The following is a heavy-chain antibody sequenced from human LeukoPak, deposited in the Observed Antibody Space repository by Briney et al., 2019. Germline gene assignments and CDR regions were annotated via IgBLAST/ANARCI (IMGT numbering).Heavy chain of an antibody. V-gene: IGHV3-74*01. CDR3: ARVGYNYDYDY. Sequence: GGSLRLSRAASGFTISSYGMHWVRQAPGKGLVWVSRINADGSSTNYADSVKGRFTISRDNAKNTLYLQMNSLRAEDTAVYYCARVGYNYDYDYWGQGTLVTVSS. D-gene: IGHD5-18*01. CDR1: GFTISSYG. J-gene: IGHJ4*02. CDR2: INADGSST.